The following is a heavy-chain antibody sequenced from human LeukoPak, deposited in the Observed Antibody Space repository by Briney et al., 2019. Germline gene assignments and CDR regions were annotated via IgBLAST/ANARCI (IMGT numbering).Heavy chain of an antibody. CDR3: AKSLTYYHENSDSI. D-gene: IGHD3-22*01. CDR1: GLTFSSHW. CDR2: ITNDGSST. J-gene: IGHJ4*02. Sequence: GGSLRLSCAASGLTFSSHWMHWVRQAPGKGLVWVSRITNDGSSTTYADSVKGRFTISRDNSKNTLYLQMNSLRAEDTAVYYCAKSLTYYHENSDSIWGQGTLVTVSS. V-gene: IGHV3-74*01.